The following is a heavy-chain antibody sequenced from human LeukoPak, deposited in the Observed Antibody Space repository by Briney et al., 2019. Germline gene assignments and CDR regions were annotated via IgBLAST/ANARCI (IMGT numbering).Heavy chain of an antibody. CDR1: GGSLSPYY. V-gene: IGHV4-4*07. J-gene: IGHJ4*02. Sequence: SETLSLTCTISGGSLSPYYWNWIRQPAGKGLEWIGRIYSSGTTNYNPSLRSRVSMSVDTSKNQFSLKLSSVTAADTAVYFCAGYHVYGVTTPPLGYWGQGTLVTVSS. CDR3: AGYHVYGVTTPPLGY. CDR2: IYSSGTT. D-gene: IGHD4-17*01.